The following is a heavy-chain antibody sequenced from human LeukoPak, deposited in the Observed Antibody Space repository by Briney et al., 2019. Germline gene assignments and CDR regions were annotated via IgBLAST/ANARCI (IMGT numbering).Heavy chain of an antibody. CDR3: ARGKGASPPYHYGSGSYRWFDP. V-gene: IGHV4-30-2*01. CDR1: GGSISSGGYY. D-gene: IGHD3-10*01. CDR2: IYHSGST. J-gene: IGHJ5*02. Sequence: PSQTLSLTCTVSGGSISSGGYYWSWIRQPPGKGLEWIGYIYHSGSTYYNPSLKSRVTISVDTSKNQFSLKLSSVTAADTAVYYCARGKGASPPYHYGSGSYRWFDPWGQGTLVTVSS.